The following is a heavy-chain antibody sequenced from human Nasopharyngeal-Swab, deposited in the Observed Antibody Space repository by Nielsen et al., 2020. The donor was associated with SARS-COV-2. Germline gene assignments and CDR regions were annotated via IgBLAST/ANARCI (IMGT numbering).Heavy chain of an antibody. CDR3: ARVKREWLGIYYYYMDV. Sequence: SQTLSLTCGVSGGAISSSNWWSWVRQPPGKGLEYIGEIYHSGSTNYNPSLKSRVTISVDKSKNQFSLKLSSVTAADTAVYYCARVKREWLGIYYYYMDVWGKGTTVTVSS. J-gene: IGHJ6*03. V-gene: IGHV4-4*02. CDR1: GGAISSSNW. CDR2: IYHSGST. D-gene: IGHD6-19*01.